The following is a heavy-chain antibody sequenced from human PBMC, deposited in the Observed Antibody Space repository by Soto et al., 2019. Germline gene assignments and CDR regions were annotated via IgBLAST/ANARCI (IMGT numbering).Heavy chain of an antibody. J-gene: IGHJ4*02. Sequence: GGSLRLSCAASGFTFSSYSMNWVRQAPGKGLEWVSYISSSSSTIYYADSVKGRFTISRDNAKNSLYLQMNSLRDEDTAVYYCARDPPYDSSGYPRRHDYWGQGTLVTVSS. CDR3: ARDPPYDSSGYPRRHDY. V-gene: IGHV3-48*02. CDR2: ISSSSSTI. D-gene: IGHD3-22*01. CDR1: GFTFSSYS.